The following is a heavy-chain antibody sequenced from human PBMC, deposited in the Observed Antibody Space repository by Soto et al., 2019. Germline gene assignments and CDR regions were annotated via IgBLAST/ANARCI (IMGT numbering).Heavy chain of an antibody. V-gene: IGHV3-23*01. CDR2: ISGSGGST. D-gene: IGHD3-22*01. J-gene: IGHJ3*02. Sequence: GGSLRLSCAASGFTFSSYAMSWVRQAPGKGLEWVSAISGSGGSTYYADSVKGRFTISRDNSKNALYLQMNSLRAEDTAVYYCERGGYYDSPADAFDIWGQGTMVTVAS. CDR1: GFTFSSYA. CDR3: ERGGYYDSPADAFDI.